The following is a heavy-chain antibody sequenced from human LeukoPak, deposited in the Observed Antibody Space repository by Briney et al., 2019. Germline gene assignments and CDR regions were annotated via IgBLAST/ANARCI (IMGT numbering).Heavy chain of an antibody. CDR2: IRYDGSNK. J-gene: IGHJ4*02. Sequence: PGRSLRLSCAASGFTFSSYAMHWVRQAPGKGLEWVAFIRYDGSNKYYADSVKGRFTISRDNSKNTLYLQMNSLRAEDTAVYYCAKDFTAAAGVVDYWGQGTLVTVSS. D-gene: IGHD6-13*01. V-gene: IGHV3-30*02. CDR3: AKDFTAAAGVVDY. CDR1: GFTFSSYA.